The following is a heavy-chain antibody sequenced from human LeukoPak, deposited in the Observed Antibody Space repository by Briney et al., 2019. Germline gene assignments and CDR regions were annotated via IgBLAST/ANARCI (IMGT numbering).Heavy chain of an antibody. CDR1: GYTFTSYD. Sequence: ASVKVSCEASGYTFTSYDINWVRQATGQGLEWMGWMNPNSGNTGYAQKFQGRVTITRNTSISTAYMELSSLRSEDTAVYYCARTLFYCSSTSCYYFDYWGQGTLVTVSS. CDR2: MNPNSGNT. J-gene: IGHJ4*02. V-gene: IGHV1-8*01. D-gene: IGHD2-2*01. CDR3: ARTLFYCSSTSCYYFDY.